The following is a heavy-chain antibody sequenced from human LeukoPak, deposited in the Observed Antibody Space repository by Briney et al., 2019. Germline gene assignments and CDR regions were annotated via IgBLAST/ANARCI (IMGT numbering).Heavy chain of an antibody. Sequence: GGSLRLSCAASGFTFRNYGMHWVRQATGKGREWVSFIWSDGNNRFYADSMKGRFTISRDNSKNMLYLQMDSLRREDTAVYYCAKDPGASVSGFHMDVWGKGTTVIVSS. CDR3: AKDPGASVSGFHMDV. J-gene: IGHJ6*03. CDR1: GFTFRNYG. D-gene: IGHD2-8*02. CDR2: IWSDGNNR. V-gene: IGHV3-30*02.